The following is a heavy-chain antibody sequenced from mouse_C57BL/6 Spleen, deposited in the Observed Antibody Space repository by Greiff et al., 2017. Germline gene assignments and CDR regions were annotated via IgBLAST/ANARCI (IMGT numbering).Heavy chain of an antibody. D-gene: IGHD2-4*01. CDR3: AIYDYDVDY. V-gene: IGHV1-59*01. J-gene: IGHJ4*01. CDR2: IDPSDSYT. Sequence: QVQLKQPGAELVRPGTSVKLSCKASGYTFTSYWMHWVKQRPGQGLEWIGVIDPSDSYTNYNQKFKGKATLTVDTSSGTAYMQLSSLTSEDSAVYYCAIYDYDVDYWGQGTSVTVSS. CDR1: GYTFTSYW.